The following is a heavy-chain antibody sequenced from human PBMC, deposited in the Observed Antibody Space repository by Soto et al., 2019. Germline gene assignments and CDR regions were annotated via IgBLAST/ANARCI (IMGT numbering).Heavy chain of an antibody. CDR3: VKDGSSGWPYYYGMDV. D-gene: IGHD6-19*01. V-gene: IGHV3-30*18. J-gene: IGHJ6*02. CDR1: GFVFYDYG. Sequence: GSLRLSCAASGFVFYDYGMHWVRQAPGKGLEWVAVISYDGSNKYYADSVKGRFTISRDNSKNTLYLQMSSLRAEDTAVYYCVKDGSSGWPYYYGMDVWGQGTTVTVSS. CDR2: ISYDGSNK.